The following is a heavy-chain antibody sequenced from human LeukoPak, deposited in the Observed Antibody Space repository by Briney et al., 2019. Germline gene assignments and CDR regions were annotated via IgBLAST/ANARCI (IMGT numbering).Heavy chain of an antibody. V-gene: IGHV5-51*01. CDR3: ARTGFWSGYYTVNFDY. CDR2: IYPGDSDT. D-gene: IGHD3-3*01. J-gene: IGHJ4*02. Sequence: GESLKISCKGSGYSFTSYWIGWVRQMPGKGLEWMGIIYPGDSDTRYSPSFQGQVTISADKSISTAYLQWSSLKASDTAMYYCARTGFWSGYYTVNFDYWCQGTLVTVSS. CDR1: GYSFTSYW.